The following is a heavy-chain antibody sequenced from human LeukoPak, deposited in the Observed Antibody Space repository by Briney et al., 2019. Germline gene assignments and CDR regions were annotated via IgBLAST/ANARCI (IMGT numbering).Heavy chain of an antibody. CDR3: ARYRGTYGYYFDY. V-gene: IGHV4-39*07. J-gene: IGHJ4*02. CDR1: GGSISSSSYY. D-gene: IGHD5-24*01. Sequence: SETLSLTCTVSGGSISSSSYYWGWIRQPPGKGLEWIGSIYHSGSTYYNPSLKSRVTISADTSKNQFSLKLTSVTAADTAVYYCARYRGTYGYYFDYWGQGKLVIVSS. CDR2: IYHSGST.